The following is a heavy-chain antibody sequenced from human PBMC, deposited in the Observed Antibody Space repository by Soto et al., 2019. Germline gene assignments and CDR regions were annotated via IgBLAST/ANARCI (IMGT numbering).Heavy chain of an antibody. CDR1: GDSISNSRFY. CDR3: ARAAMGGSSWPFDY. V-gene: IGHV4-39*07. CDR2: IYHSGST. D-gene: IGHD6-13*01. J-gene: IGHJ4*02. Sequence: ASETLSLTCSVSGDSISNSRFYWAWVRQPPGKGLEWIGEIYHSGSTNYNPSLKSRVTISVDKSKNQFSLKLSSVTAADTAVYYCARAAMGGSSWPFDYWGQGTLVTVSS.